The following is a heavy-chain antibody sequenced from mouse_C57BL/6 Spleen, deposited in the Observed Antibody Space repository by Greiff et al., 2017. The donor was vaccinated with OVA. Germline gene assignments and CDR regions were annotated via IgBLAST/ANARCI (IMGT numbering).Heavy chain of an antibody. Sequence: EVQVVESGGDLVKPGGSLKLSCAASGFTFSSYGMSWVRQTPDKRLEWVATISSGGSYTYYPDSVKGRFTISRDNAKNTLYLQMSSLKSEDTAMYYCARHPLITTVVHYYAMDYWGQGTSVTVSS. CDR1: GFTFSSYG. V-gene: IGHV5-6*01. CDR2: ISSGGSYT. CDR3: ARHPLITTVVHYYAMDY. D-gene: IGHD1-1*01. J-gene: IGHJ4*01.